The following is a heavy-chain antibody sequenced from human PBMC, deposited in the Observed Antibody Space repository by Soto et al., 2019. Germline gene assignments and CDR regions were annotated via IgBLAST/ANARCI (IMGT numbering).Heavy chain of an antibody. D-gene: IGHD3-22*01. V-gene: IGHV4-39*07. CDR2: IYYSGST. Sequence: QLQLQESGPGLVKPSETLSLTCTVSGGSISSSSYYWGWIRQPPGKGLEWIGSIYYSGSTYYNPSLKSRVTISVDTSKNQFSLKLSSVTAADTAVYYCARGPIHYYDSSGPFDYWGQGTLVTVSS. CDR1: GGSISSSSYY. J-gene: IGHJ4*02. CDR3: ARGPIHYYDSSGPFDY.